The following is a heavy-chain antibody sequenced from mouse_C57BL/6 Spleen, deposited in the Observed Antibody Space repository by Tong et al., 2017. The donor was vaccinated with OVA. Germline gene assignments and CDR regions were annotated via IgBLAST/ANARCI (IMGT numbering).Heavy chain of an antibody. CDR1: GFTFSSYA. D-gene: IGHD1-1*01. CDR2: ISDGGSYT. J-gene: IGHJ4*01. CDR3: ARDALLLRPTMDY. V-gene: IGHV5-4*01. Sequence: EVQLQESGGGLVKPGGSLKLSCAASGFTFSSYAMSWVRQTPEKRLEWVATISDGGSYTYYPDNVKGRFTISRDNAKNNLYLQMSHLKSEDTAMYYCARDALLLRPTMDYWGQGTSVTVSS.